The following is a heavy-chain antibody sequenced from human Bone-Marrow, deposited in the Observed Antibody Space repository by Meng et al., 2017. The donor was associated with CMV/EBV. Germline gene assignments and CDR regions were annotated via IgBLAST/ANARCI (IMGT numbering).Heavy chain of an antibody. V-gene: IGHV5-51*01. CDR2: IYPGDSDI. J-gene: IGHJ4*02. CDR1: GYSFSSYW. CDR3: ARHLRRRPFDY. D-gene: IGHD3-16*01. Sequence: SCKGSGYSFSSYWIGWVRQMPGKGLEWMGIIYPGDSDIRYSPSFQGQVTISADKSISTAYLQWASLKASDTAIFYCARHLRRRPFDYWGQGTLVTVSS.